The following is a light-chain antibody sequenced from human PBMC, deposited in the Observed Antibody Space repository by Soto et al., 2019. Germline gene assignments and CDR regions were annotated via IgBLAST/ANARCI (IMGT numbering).Light chain of an antibody. Sequence: EIVLTHSPCTLSLSPGPRATLSCRASQSVSSTYLAWYQQRSRQAPRLLIYGASSRATGIPDRLSGSGSGTEFPLTISRMQPEDSAVYYCQQYGTSRTFGQGTKVDIK. V-gene: IGKV3-20*01. J-gene: IGKJ1*01. CDR2: GAS. CDR3: QQYGTSRT. CDR1: QSVSSTY.